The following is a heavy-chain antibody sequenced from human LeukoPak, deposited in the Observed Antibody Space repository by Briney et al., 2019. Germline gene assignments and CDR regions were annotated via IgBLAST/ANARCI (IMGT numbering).Heavy chain of an antibody. CDR2: ISGSGGST. Sequence: QPGGPLRHSCAASGFTFSSCAMSWVREAPGEGLEWVSAISGSGGSTYYADSVKGRFTISRDNSNNTLYQQMNSMRAEDTAVYYCAKLHPDYYDSSGYYFFDYWGQGTLVTVSS. D-gene: IGHD3-22*01. CDR1: GFTFSSCA. V-gene: IGHV3-23*01. CDR3: AKLHPDYYDSSGYYFFDY. J-gene: IGHJ4*02.